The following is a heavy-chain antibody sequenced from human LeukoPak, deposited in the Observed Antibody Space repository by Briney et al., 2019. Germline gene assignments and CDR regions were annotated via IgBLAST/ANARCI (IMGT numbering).Heavy chain of an antibody. V-gene: IGHV4-39*07. Sequence: PSETLSLTCTVSGGSISSSSYYWGWIRQPPGKGLEWIGSIYYSGSTYYNPSLKSRVTISVDTSKNQFSLKLSSVTAADTAVYYCATTRGTAVAFDIWGQGTMVTVSS. CDR1: GGSISSSSYY. CDR2: IYYSGST. D-gene: IGHD1/OR15-1a*01. J-gene: IGHJ3*02. CDR3: ATTRGTAVAFDI.